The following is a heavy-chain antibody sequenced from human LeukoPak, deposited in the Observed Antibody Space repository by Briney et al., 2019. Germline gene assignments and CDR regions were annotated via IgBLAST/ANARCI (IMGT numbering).Heavy chain of an antibody. Sequence: SVKVSCKASGGTFSSYAISWVRQAPGQGLEWMGRIIPILGIANYAQKFQGRVTITADKSTSTAYMELSSLRSEDTAVYYCARAYYYDSSGSPYWGQGTLVTVSS. CDR3: ARAYYYDSSGSPY. CDR2: IIPILGIA. J-gene: IGHJ4*02. V-gene: IGHV1-69*04. CDR1: GGTFSSYA. D-gene: IGHD3-22*01.